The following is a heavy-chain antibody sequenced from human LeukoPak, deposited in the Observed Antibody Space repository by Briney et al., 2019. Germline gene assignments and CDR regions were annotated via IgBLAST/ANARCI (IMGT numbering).Heavy chain of an antibody. CDR3: AKEGSYSGIRFDY. CDR2: IRGSGDST. V-gene: IGHV3-23*01. CDR1: GFTFSSYA. Sequence: PGGSLRLSCAASGFTFSSYAMSWVRQAPGKGLGWVSFIRGSGDSTYYADSVKGRFTISRDNSKITLYLQMNRLRGEDTAVYYCAKEGSYSGIRFDYWGQGTLVTVSS. D-gene: IGHD1-26*01. J-gene: IGHJ4*02.